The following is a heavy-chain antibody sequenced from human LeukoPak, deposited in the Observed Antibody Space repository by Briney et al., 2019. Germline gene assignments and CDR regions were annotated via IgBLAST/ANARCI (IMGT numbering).Heavy chain of an antibody. J-gene: IGHJ4*02. D-gene: IGHD1-26*01. Sequence: SQTLSLTCTVSGGSISSRDYYWSWIRQPPGKGLEWIGYIHYSGSTYYNPSLKSRVTISIDTSKNQFSLKLSSVTAADTAVYYCARAYSGSYLVFDYWSQGTLVTVSS. CDR1: GGSISSRDYY. CDR2: IHYSGST. V-gene: IGHV4-30-4*01. CDR3: ARAYSGSYLVFDY.